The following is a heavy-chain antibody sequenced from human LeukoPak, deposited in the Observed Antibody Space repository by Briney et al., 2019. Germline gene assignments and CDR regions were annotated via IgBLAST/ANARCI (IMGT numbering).Heavy chain of an antibody. CDR2: IYTGGST. V-gene: IGHV4-61*02. J-gene: IGHJ4*02. CDR3: ARQYSGSYID. Sequence: SSETLSLTCSVSGASITSGDYYWSWIRQPAGKGLEWIGRIYTGGSTNYNASLKSRVTISGDTSKNQFSLKLSSVTAADTAVYYCARQYSGSYIDWGQGTLVTVSS. CDR1: GASITSGDYY. D-gene: IGHD3-10*01.